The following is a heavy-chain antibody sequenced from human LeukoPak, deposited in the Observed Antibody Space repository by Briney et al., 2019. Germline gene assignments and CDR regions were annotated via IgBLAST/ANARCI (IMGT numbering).Heavy chain of an antibody. CDR3: ESSGWYLGNYFDY. D-gene: IGHD6-19*01. CDR2: IRYDGSNK. CDR1: GFTFSSYA. J-gene: IGHJ4*02. Sequence: GGSLRLSCAASGFTFSSYAMRWVRQAPGKGLEWVAFIRYDGSNKYYDDSVKGRFTISGDNSKNTLYLQMNSLRADDTAVYYCESSGWYLGNYFDYSGQGTLVTVSS. V-gene: IGHV3-30*02.